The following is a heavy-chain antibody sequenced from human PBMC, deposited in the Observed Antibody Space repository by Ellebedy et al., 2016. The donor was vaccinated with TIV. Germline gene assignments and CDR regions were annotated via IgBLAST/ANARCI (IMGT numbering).Heavy chain of an antibody. J-gene: IGHJ4*02. D-gene: IGHD6-19*01. V-gene: IGHV3-7*03. CDR3: ARVPMWLVRVGVDY. Sequence: PGESLRLSCAASGFTFSSYWMSWVRQAPGKGLEWVANIQQDEGEKYYVDSVKGRFTISRDNAKSSLSLQMNSLTAEDTAVDYCARVPMWLVRVGVDYWGQGALVTVSS. CDR2: IQQDEGEK. CDR1: GFTFSSYW.